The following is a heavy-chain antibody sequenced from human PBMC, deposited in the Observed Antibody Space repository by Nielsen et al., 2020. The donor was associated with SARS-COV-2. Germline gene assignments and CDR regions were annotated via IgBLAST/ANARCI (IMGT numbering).Heavy chain of an antibody. D-gene: IGHD1-26*01. Sequence: GGSLRLSCKGSGYSFTSYWIGWVRQMPGKGLEWMGIIYPGDSDTRYSPSFQGQVTISADKSISTAYLQWSSLKASDTAMYYCASGEEGATGPLDYWGQGTLVTVSS. CDR1: GYSFTSYW. J-gene: IGHJ4*02. CDR3: ASGEEGATGPLDY. V-gene: IGHV5-51*01. CDR2: IYPGDSDT.